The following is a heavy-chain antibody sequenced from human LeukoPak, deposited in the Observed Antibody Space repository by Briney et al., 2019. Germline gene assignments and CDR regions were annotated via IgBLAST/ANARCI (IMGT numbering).Heavy chain of an antibody. CDR1: GFTFNNYW. D-gene: IGHD5-18*01. CDR3: ARGMDDTPMAPVF. V-gene: IGHV3-7*01. J-gene: IGHJ4*02. Sequence: GGSLRLSCAASGFTFNNYWMRWVRQAPGKGVEWVANIHQYGSEKYYVDSVKGRFTISRDNAKNSLFLQMYSLRAEDTAVYYCARGMDDTPMAPVFWGQGTLVTVSS. CDR2: IHQYGSEK.